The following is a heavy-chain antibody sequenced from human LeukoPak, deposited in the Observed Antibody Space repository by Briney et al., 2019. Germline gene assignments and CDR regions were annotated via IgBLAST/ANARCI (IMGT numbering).Heavy chain of an antibody. Sequence: GGSLRLSCAASGFIVSSNYMTWVRQAPGKGLECVSVIYGGGNTYYADSVGGRFTISRDNSKNTLYLQMNGLRVEDTAMYYCARGRWSSSGYQDYWGRGTLVTVSS. CDR2: IYGGGNT. V-gene: IGHV3-53*01. J-gene: IGHJ4*02. CDR3: ARGRWSSSGYQDY. CDR1: GFIVSSNY. D-gene: IGHD3-22*01.